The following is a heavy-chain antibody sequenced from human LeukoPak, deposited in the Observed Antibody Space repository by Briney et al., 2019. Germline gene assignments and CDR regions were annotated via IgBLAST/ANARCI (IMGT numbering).Heavy chain of an antibody. CDR3: ATHRPYYYDSSGYYYAFDI. CDR1: GFTFGSYG. D-gene: IGHD3-22*01. V-gene: IGHV3-33*03. CDR2: IWYDKSNI. Sequence: GGSLRLSCAASGFTFGSYGMHWVRQVPGKGLEWVAVIWYDKSNIYYADSVKGRFTISRDNAKNSLYLQMNSLRAEDTAVYYCATHRPYYYDSSGYYYAFDIWGQGTMVTVSS. J-gene: IGHJ3*02.